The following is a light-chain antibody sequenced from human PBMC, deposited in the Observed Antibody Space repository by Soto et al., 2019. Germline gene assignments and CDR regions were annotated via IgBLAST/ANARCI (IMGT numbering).Light chain of an antibody. J-gene: IGKJ1*01. Sequence: EIVLTRSTCTLSFSPWERSTLSCMASQSVSSSYLAWYQQKPGPAPRLLIYGASSRATGIPDRFSGSGSGTDFTLTISRLEPEDFAVYYCQQYGSSPHTFGQGTQVDIK. CDR1: QSVSSSY. CDR3: QQYGSSPHT. CDR2: GAS. V-gene: IGKV3-20*01.